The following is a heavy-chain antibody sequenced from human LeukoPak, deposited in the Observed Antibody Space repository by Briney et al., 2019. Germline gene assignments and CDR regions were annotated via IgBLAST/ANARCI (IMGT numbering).Heavy chain of an antibody. CDR2: IYYSGST. CDR3: ARVGTGTTADFDY. D-gene: IGHD1-1*01. Sequence: PSQTLSLTCTVSGGSISSGGYYWSWIRQHPGKGLEWIGYIYYSGSTYYNPSLKSRVTISVDTSKNQFSLKLSSATAADTAVYYCARVGTGTTADFDYWGQGTLVTVSS. J-gene: IGHJ4*02. CDR1: GGSISSGGYY. V-gene: IGHV4-31*03.